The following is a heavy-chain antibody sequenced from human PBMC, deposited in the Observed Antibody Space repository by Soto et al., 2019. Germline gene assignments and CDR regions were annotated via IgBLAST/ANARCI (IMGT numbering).Heavy chain of an antibody. CDR2: IWYDGSNK. D-gene: IGHD6-6*01. Sequence: QVQLVESGGGVVQPGRSLRLSCAASGFTFSSYGMHWVRQAPGKGLEWVAVIWYDGSNKYYADSVEGRFTISRDNSKNTLYLQMNSLRAEDTAVYYCAREARSPYFDYWGQGTLVTVSS. CDR1: GFTFSSYG. V-gene: IGHV3-33*01. CDR3: AREARSPYFDY. J-gene: IGHJ4*02.